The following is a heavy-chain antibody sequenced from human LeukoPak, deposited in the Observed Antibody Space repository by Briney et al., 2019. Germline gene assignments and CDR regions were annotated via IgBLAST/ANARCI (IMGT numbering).Heavy chain of an antibody. V-gene: IGHV1-69*05. D-gene: IGHD6-13*01. Sequence: SVKVSCKASGGTFSSYAITWVRQAPGQGLEWMGRIIPIFGTANYAQKFQGRVTITTDESTSTAYMELSTLRSDGTAVYYCARERPPGDSSNWFLEGYFDIWGQGTLVTVSS. CDR1: GGTFSSYA. CDR3: ARERPPGDSSNWFLEGYFDI. J-gene: IGHJ4*02. CDR2: IIPIFGTA.